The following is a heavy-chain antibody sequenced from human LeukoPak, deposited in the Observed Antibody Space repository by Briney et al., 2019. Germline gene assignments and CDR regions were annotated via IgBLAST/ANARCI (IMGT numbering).Heavy chain of an antibody. J-gene: IGHJ5*02. CDR2: INSGGGST. V-gene: IGHV3-74*03. Sequence: GGSLRLSCTASGFTFSNYWMHWVRQAPGKGLVWVSRINSGGGSTTYADSVKGRFSISRDNAKNTLYLQMNSLRAEDTAVYYCARQLTGPTNWFDPWGQGTLVTVSS. D-gene: IGHD1-1*01. CDR3: ARQLTGPTNWFDP. CDR1: GFTFSNYW.